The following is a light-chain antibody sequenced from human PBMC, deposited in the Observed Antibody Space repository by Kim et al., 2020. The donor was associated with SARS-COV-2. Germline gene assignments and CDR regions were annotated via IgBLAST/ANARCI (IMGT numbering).Light chain of an antibody. CDR2: TAS. Sequence: GERATLSCRARQGVSSSHFAMYQQEPGQAPRLLIYTASIRAAGVADRFTGSGSGTDFTLTISRLEPGDFAVYYCQQYDSSSYTFGQGTKLEI. J-gene: IGKJ2*01. V-gene: IGKV3-20*01. CDR1: QGVSSSH. CDR3: QQYDSSSYT.